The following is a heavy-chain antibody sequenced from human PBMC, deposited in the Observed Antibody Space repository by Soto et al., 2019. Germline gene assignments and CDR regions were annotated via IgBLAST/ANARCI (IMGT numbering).Heavy chain of an antibody. V-gene: IGHV4-59*01. D-gene: IGHD4-17*01. CDR3: ARDDYGDYYYYGMDV. Sequence: SETLSLTCTVSGGSISSYYWSWIRQPPGKGLEWIGYIYYSGSTNYNPSLKSRVTISVDKSKNQFSLKLSSVTAADTAVYYCARDDYGDYYYYGMDVWGQGTTVTVSS. CDR2: IYYSGST. CDR1: GGSISSYY. J-gene: IGHJ6*02.